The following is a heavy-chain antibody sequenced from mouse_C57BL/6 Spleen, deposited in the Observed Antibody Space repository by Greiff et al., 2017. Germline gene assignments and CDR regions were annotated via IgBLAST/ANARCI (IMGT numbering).Heavy chain of an antibody. J-gene: IGHJ1*03. CDR1: GYTFTDYE. CDR3: TRQGGNWYFDV. V-gene: IGHV1-15*01. CDR2: IDPETGGT. Sequence: VKLMESGAELVRPGASVTLSCKASGYTFTDYEMHWVKQTPVHGLEWIGAIDPETGGTAYNQKFKGKAILTADKSSSTAYMELRSLTSEDSAVYYCTRQGGNWYFDVWGTGTTVTVSS.